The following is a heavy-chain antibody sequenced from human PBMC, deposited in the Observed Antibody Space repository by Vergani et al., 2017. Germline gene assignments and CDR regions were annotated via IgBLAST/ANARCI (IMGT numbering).Heavy chain of an antibody. V-gene: IGHV3-30*03. J-gene: IGHJ6*03. Sequence: VQLVESGGGFVRPGESLRLSCAASGFTFSDYGVHWVRQAPGKGLEWVSVISYDGNKKNYADSVKGRFTISRDNSKNTLYLEMNALRAEDTAVYYCARDFLTRVTTLDYYYMGVWGKGTTVTVSS. CDR3: ARDFLTRVTTLDYYYMGV. CDR2: ISYDGNKK. D-gene: IGHD1-1*01. CDR1: GFTFSDYG.